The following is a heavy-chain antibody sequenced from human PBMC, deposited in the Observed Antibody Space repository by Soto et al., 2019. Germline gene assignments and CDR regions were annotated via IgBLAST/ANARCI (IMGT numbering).Heavy chain of an antibody. J-gene: IGHJ4*02. CDR2: IIPIFGTA. CDR1: GGTFSSYA. V-gene: IGHV1-69*12. CDR3: ASHYDSSGYYYRGLDY. D-gene: IGHD3-22*01. Sequence: QVQLVQSGAEVKKPGSSVKVSCKASGGTFSSYAISWVRQAPGQGLEWMGGIIPIFGTAVYAQKFQGRVTITADESTSTGNMELSSLRSEDTAVYYCASHYDSSGYYYRGLDYWGQGTLVTVSS.